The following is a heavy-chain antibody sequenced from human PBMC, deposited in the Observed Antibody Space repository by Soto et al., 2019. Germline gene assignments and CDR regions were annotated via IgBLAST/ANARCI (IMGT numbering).Heavy chain of an antibody. CDR3: ASVSTGYYFAAY. D-gene: IGHD3-9*01. V-gene: IGHV4-61*01. Sequence: SETLSLTCTVSGGSVSSGSYYWSWIRQPPGKGLEWIGYIYYSGSTYYNPSLKSRVTISVDTSKNQFSLKLSSVTAADTAVYYCASVSTGYYFAAYWGQGALVTVSS. J-gene: IGHJ4*02. CDR2: IYYSGST. CDR1: GGSVSSGSYY.